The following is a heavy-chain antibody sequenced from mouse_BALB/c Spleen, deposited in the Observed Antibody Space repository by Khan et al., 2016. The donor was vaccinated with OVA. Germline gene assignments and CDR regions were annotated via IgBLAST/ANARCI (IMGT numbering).Heavy chain of an antibody. V-gene: IGHV5-6*01. Sequence: EVELVESGGDLVKPGGSLKLSCAASGFTFSTYGMSWVRQAPDKRLEWVATVSTGGSYTYYPDSVKGRFTISRDNAKNTLYLQMSGLRSEATAMFYCTRLAYYYDSEGFAYWRQGTLVTVSA. CDR2: VSTGGSYT. CDR3: TRLAYYYDSEGFAY. D-gene: IGHD1-1*01. J-gene: IGHJ3*01. CDR1: GFTFSTYG.